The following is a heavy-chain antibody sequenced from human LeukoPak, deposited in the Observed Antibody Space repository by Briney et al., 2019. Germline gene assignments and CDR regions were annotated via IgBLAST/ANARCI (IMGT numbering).Heavy chain of an antibody. V-gene: IGHV4-34*01. CDR3: ARTYSLYSSSTRYFDY. J-gene: IGHJ4*02. CDR2: INHSGST. Sequence: PSETLSLTCAVYGGSFSGYYWSWIRQPPGKGLEWIGEINHSGSTNYNPSLKSRVTISVDTSKNQFSLKLSSVTAADTAVYYCARTYSLYSSSTRYFDYWGQGTLVTVSS. D-gene: IGHD6-13*01. CDR1: GGSFSGYY.